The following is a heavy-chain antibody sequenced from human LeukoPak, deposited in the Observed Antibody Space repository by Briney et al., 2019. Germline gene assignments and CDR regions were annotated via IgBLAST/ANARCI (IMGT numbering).Heavy chain of an antibody. V-gene: IGHV3-30*04. D-gene: IGHD6-19*01. CDR3: AREGSSGWYRIAVYYFDY. CDR2: ISYDGSNK. J-gene: IGHJ4*02. Sequence: GGSLRLSCAASGFTFSSYAMYWVRQAPGKGLEWVAVISYDGSNKYYADSVKGRFTISRDNSKNTLYLQMNSLRAEDTAVYYCAREGSSGWYRIAVYYFDYWGQGTLVTVSS. CDR1: GFTFSSYA.